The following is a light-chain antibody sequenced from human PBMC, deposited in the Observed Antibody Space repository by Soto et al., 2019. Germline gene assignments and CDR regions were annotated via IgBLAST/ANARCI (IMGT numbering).Light chain of an antibody. CDR3: QQTFSAPSIT. Sequence: DIQMTQSPSTLSGSVVDRVTITCRASQTISSWLAWYQQKPGKAPKLLIYKASTLKSGVPSRFSGSGSGTEFTLTISSLHPEDVATYYCQQTFSAPSITFGQGTRLEIK. CDR2: KAS. V-gene: IGKV1-5*03. J-gene: IGKJ5*01. CDR1: QTISSW.